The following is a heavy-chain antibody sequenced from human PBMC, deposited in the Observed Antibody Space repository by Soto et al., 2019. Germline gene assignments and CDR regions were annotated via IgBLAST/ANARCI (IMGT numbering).Heavy chain of an antibody. CDR3: ARGATYYDILTGYPRVLRFDP. CDR1: GGTFSSYA. V-gene: IGHV1-69*13. D-gene: IGHD3-9*01. J-gene: IGHJ5*02. CDR2: IIPIFGTA. Sequence: SVKVSCKASGGTFSSYAISWVRQAPGQGLEWMGGIIPIFGTANYAQKFQGRVTITADESTSTAYMELSSLRSEDTAVYYCARGATYYDILTGYPRVLRFDPWGQGTLVTVSS.